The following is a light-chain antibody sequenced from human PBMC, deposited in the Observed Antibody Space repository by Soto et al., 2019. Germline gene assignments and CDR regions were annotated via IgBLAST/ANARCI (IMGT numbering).Light chain of an antibody. CDR2: DAS. CDR1: QSITGW. Sequence: DIQMTQSPSTLSASVGERVTITCRASQSITGWLAWYQQKPGKAPKLLIYDASSLERGVPSRFSGSGSGTEFTLTISSLQPDDFATYYCQQYNCFSRTFGQGTKVEIK. V-gene: IGKV1-5*01. J-gene: IGKJ1*01. CDR3: QQYNCFSRT.